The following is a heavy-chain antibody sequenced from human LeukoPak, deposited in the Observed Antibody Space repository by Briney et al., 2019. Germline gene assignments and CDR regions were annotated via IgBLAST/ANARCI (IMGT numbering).Heavy chain of an antibody. CDR2: IYHSEIT. CDR1: GDSQSSNDW. V-gene: IGHV4-4*02. J-gene: IGHJ4*02. CDR3: ARSYSPSV. D-gene: IGHD4-11*01. Sequence: PSGTLSLIQAVSGDSQSSNDWWSWARQPPGKGLDWIGEIYHSEITNYNPSPRSRVTISVDKSTNQFTLKIPSVTAADTAVYYCARSYSPSVWGQGTLVTVSS.